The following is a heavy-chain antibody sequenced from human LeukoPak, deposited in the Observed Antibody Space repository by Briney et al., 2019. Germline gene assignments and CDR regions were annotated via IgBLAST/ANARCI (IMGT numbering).Heavy chain of an antibody. Sequence: GGSLRLSCAASGFTFNNYNMNWVRQAPGKGLEWVSSISDSSSYIYYADSVRGRFTISRDNAKNSLYLQLNSLRAEDTAVYYCARDPWELLKPFDYWGQGTLVTVSS. CDR1: GFTFNNYN. J-gene: IGHJ4*02. CDR2: ISDSSSYI. CDR3: ARDPWELLKPFDY. V-gene: IGHV3-21*04. D-gene: IGHD1-26*01.